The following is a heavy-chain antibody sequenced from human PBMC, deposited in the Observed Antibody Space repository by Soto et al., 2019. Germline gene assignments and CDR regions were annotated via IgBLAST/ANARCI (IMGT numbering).Heavy chain of an antibody. Sequence: GGSLRLSCAASGFTFSSYSMNWVRQAPGKGLEWVSSISSSSSYIYYADSVKGRFTISRDNAKNSLYLQMNSLRAEDTAVYYCARERYCSSTSCYHNAFDIWGQGTMVTVSS. J-gene: IGHJ3*02. D-gene: IGHD2-2*01. CDR3: ARERYCSSTSCYHNAFDI. V-gene: IGHV3-21*01. CDR1: GFTFSSYS. CDR2: ISSSSSYI.